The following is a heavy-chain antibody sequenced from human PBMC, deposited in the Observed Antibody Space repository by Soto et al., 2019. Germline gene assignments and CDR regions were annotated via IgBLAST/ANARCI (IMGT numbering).Heavy chain of an antibody. Sequence: ASVKVSCKASGYTFTSYYMHWVRQAPGQGLEWMGIISPSGGSTSYAQKFQGRVTMTRDTSTSTVYMELSSLRSEDTAVYYCARVRYSGSYSATGAFDIWGQGTMVTVSS. CDR3: ARVRYSGSYSATGAFDI. J-gene: IGHJ3*02. V-gene: IGHV1-46*01. CDR1: GYTFTSYY. CDR2: ISPSGGST. D-gene: IGHD1-26*01.